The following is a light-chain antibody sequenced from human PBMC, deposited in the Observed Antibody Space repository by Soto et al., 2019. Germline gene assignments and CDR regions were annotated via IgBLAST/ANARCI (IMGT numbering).Light chain of an antibody. Sequence: DIVMSQSPVTLPVTPGEPASISCRFSQSLLNSKGYVYLDWYVQKPGQSPQLLIYLGSNRASGVPDRFSGSVSGTDFTLEISRVEAEDVGIYYCMQALQIPMTFGGGTRVDI. J-gene: IGKJ4*01. CDR1: QSLLNSKGYVY. CDR3: MQALQIPMT. CDR2: LGS. V-gene: IGKV2-28*01.